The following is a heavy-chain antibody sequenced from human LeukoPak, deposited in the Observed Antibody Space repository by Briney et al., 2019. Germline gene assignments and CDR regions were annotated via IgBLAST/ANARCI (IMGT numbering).Heavy chain of an antibody. CDR3: AKSIFGVVITYFDY. D-gene: IGHD3-3*01. CDR1: GFTFDDYA. J-gene: IGHJ4*02. CDR2: ISGSGGST. V-gene: IGHV3-23*01. Sequence: GRSLRLSCAASGFTFDDYAMSWVRQAPGKGLEWVSAISGSGGSTYYADSVKGRFTISRDNSKNTLYLQMNSLRAEDTAVYYCAKSIFGVVITYFDYWGQGTLVTVSS.